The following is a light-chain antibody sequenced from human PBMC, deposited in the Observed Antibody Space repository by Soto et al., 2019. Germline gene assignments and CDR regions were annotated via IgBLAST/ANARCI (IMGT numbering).Light chain of an antibody. CDR3: QQYKNWPAIT. CDR2: GAS. V-gene: IGKV3D-15*01. Sequence: EIVMTQSPATLSMSPGERATVSFMSSQSVSGNLAWYQQKPGQAPRLLINGASTRATGIPARFSGSGSGTDFTLTISSLQSEDFAIYYCQQYKNWPAITFGQGTRLEIK. J-gene: IGKJ5*01. CDR1: QSVSGN.